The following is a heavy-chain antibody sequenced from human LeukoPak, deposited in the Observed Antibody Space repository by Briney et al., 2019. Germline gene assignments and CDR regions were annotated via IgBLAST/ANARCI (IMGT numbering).Heavy chain of an antibody. CDR1: GGSMSNYY. J-gene: IGHJ4*02. CDR3: ARHVFNGGGSFDY. V-gene: IGHV4-59*08. D-gene: IGHD4-23*01. Sequence: SETLSLTCTVSGGSMSNYYWTWLRQPPGKGLEWIGYIYYSGSTNYNPSLKSRVTVSVDTSKMQFSLKLSSVTAADTAVYYCARHVFNGGGSFDYWGQGTLVTVSS. CDR2: IYYSGST.